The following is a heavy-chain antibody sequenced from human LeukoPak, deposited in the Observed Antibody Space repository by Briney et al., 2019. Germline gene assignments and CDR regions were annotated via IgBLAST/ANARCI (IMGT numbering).Heavy chain of an antibody. J-gene: IGHJ4*02. CDR1: GFTFSSYS. Sequence: TGGSLRLSCAASGFTFSSYSMNWVRQAPGKGLEWVSSISSSSSYIYYADSVKGRFTISRDNAKNSLYLQMNSLRAEDTAVYYCARDWGIAVATSDYWGQGTLVTVSS. CDR3: ARDWGIAVATSDY. V-gene: IGHV3-21*01. CDR2: ISSSSSYI. D-gene: IGHD6-19*01.